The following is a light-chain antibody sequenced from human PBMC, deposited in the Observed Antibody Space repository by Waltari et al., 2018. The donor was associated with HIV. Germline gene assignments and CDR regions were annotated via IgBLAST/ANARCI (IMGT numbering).Light chain of an antibody. V-gene: IGLV2-14*03. CDR3: TSYTTINTYV. CDR2: DVS. CDR1: SSDVGGYNH. J-gene: IGLJ1*01. Sequence: QSALTQPASVSGSPGQSLTIPCTGTSSDVGGYNHVSWYQQPPAKAPKVIIYDVSNLPSGVSNRFSGSKSGNTASLTISGLQAEDEADYYCTSYTTINTYVFGTGTKVTVL.